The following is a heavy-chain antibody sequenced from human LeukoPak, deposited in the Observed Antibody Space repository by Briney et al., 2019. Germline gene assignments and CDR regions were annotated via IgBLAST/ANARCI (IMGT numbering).Heavy chain of an antibody. CDR2: IYYSGST. CDR3: ARRLDTGTNWFDP. Sequence: SETLSLTCTVSGGSISSYYWSWIRQPPGKGLEWIGYIYYSGSTNYNPSLKSRVTISVDTSKNQFSLKLSSVTAADTAVYYCARRLDTGTNWFDPWGQGTLVTVSS. J-gene: IGHJ5*02. D-gene: IGHD1/OR15-1a*01. CDR1: GGSISSYY. V-gene: IGHV4-59*08.